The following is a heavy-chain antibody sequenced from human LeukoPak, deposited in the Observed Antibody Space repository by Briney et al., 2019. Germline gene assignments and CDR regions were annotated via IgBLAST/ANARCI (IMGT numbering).Heavy chain of an antibody. CDR3: AREGSSGWYMPYYFDY. Sequence: GGSLRLSCAASGFTFSSYSMNWVRQAPGKGLEWVSSISSSSSYIYYADSVEGRFTISRDNAKNSLYLQMNSLRAEDTAVYYCAREGSSGWYMPYYFDYWGQGTLVTVSS. V-gene: IGHV3-21*01. D-gene: IGHD6-19*01. CDR1: GFTFSSYS. J-gene: IGHJ4*02. CDR2: ISSSSSYI.